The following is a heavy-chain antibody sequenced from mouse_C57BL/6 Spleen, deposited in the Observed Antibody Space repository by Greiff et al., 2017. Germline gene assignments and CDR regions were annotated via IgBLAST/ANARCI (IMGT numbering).Heavy chain of an antibody. J-gene: IGHJ2*01. CDR2: ISPGSGST. V-gene: IGHV1-55*01. CDR3: ARGLPSHFDD. D-gene: IGHD5-5*01. Sequence: QVQLQQPGAELVKPGASVKMSCKASGYTFTSYWITWVKQRPGQGLEWIGDISPGSGSTNYNEKFKSKATLTVDTSSSTAYMRLSSLTSEDSAVYYCARGLPSHFDDGGKGTTLTVSS. CDR1: GYTFTSYW.